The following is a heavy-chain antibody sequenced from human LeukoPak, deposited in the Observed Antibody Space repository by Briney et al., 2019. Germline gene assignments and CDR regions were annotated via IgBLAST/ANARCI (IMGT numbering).Heavy chain of an antibody. Sequence: ASVKVSRKASGYTFTRFGISWVRQAPGQGLEWMGWISANNGNTNYAQKFQGRVTMTTDTSTSTAYMELRSLRFDDTAVYYCAREYCSSSSCYSADYWGQGTLVTVSS. V-gene: IGHV1-18*01. CDR2: ISANNGNT. J-gene: IGHJ4*02. D-gene: IGHD2-2*01. CDR1: GYTFTRFG. CDR3: AREYCSSSSCYSADY.